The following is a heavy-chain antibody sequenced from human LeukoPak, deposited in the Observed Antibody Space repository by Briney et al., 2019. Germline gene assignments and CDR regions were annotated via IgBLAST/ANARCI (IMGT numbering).Heavy chain of an antibody. J-gene: IGHJ6*03. CDR1: GNNFPDYC. CDR2: IYPGDSET. CDR3: ERHRSVSVGATASDYYYYVDV. D-gene: IGHD1-26*01. Sequence: GESLEIFCKGSGNNFPDYCIALGRQMPGGGVGCMGIIYPGDSETTYNPSFQGHVTISADKSISAAYLQWSSLKASATAMYYYERHRSVSVGATASDYYYYVDVWGKGTTVTVSS. V-gene: IGHV5-51*01.